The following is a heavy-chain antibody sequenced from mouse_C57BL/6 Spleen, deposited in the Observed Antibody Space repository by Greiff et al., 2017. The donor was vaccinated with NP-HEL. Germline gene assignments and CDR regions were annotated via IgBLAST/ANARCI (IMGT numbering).Heavy chain of an antibody. CDR3: ARHKTTVVEGYFDY. CDR2: INSDGGST. CDR1: EYEFPSHD. V-gene: IGHV5-2*01. Sequence: EVKLMESGGGLVQPGESLKLSCESNEYEFPSHDMSWVRKTPEKRLELVAAINSDGGSTYYPDTMERRFIISRDNTKKTLYLQMSSLRSEDTALYYCARHKTTVVEGYFDYWGQGTTLTVSS. J-gene: IGHJ2*01. D-gene: IGHD1-1*01.